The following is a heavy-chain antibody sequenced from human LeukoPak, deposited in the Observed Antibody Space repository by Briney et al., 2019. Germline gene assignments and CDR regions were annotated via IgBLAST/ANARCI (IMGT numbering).Heavy chain of an antibody. CDR1: GFTFSSYG. V-gene: IGHV3-30*18. D-gene: IGHD3-10*01. CDR3: AKASAGGQYYYYGMDV. J-gene: IGHJ6*02. Sequence: GGSLRLSCAASGFTFSSYGMHWVRQAPGKGLEWVAVILYDGSNKYYADSVKGRFTISRDNSKNTMYLQMNSLRAEDTALYYCAKASAGGQYYYYGMDVWGQGTTVTVSS. CDR2: ILYDGSNK.